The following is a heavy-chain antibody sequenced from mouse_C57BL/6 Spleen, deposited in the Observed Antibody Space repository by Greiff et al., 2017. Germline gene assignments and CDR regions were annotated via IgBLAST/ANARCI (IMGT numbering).Heavy chain of an antibody. V-gene: IGHV1-7*01. D-gene: IGHD2-3*01. CDR1: GYTFTSYW. J-gene: IGHJ4*01. Sequence: VQLQQSGAELAKPGASVKLSCKASGYTFTSYWMHWVKQRPGQGLEWIGYINPSSGYTKYNQKFKDKATLTADESSSTAYMQLSSLTYEDSAVYYCARSDDGYLMDYWGQGTSVTVSS. CDR2: INPSSGYT. CDR3: ARSDDGYLMDY.